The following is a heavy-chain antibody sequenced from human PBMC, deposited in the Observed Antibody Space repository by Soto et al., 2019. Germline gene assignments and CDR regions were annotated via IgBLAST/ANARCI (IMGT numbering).Heavy chain of an antibody. CDR1: GGSISSSSYY. J-gene: IGHJ4*02. Sequence: SETLSLTCTVSGGSISSSSYYWGWIRQPPGKGLEWIGSIYYSGSTYYNPSLKSRVTISVDTSKNQFSLKRSSVTAADTAVYYCAAQRLYYYDSSGYYLDYWGQGTLVTVSS. CDR2: IYYSGST. CDR3: AAQRLYYYDSSGYYLDY. D-gene: IGHD3-22*01. V-gene: IGHV4-39*01.